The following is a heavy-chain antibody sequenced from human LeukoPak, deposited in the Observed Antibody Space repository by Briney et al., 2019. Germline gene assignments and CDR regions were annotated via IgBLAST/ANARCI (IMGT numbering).Heavy chain of an antibody. CDR2: INSDGSVT. J-gene: IGHJ4*02. D-gene: IGHD1-14*01. CDR1: GITFSSNW. V-gene: IGHV3-74*01. Sequence: GGSQTLFCAASGITFSSNWMHWVRQAPGKGLVWVSRINSDGSVTNYADSVKGRFTISRDNAKNTLYLQMNSLRAEDTAVYYCGSSRTTCGDYWGQGALVTVSS. CDR3: GSSRTTCGDY.